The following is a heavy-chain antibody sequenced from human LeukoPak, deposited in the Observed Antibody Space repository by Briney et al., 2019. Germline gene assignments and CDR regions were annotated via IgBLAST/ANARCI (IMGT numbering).Heavy chain of an antibody. V-gene: IGHV5-51*01. D-gene: IGHD2-2*01. CDR2: IYPGDSDT. CDR1: GYSFTSYW. Sequence: GESLKISCKGSGYSFTSYWIGWVRQMPGKGLEWMGIIYPGDSDTRYSPSFQGQVTISADKSTSTAYLQWSSLKASDTAMYYCTRQVPAATNWFDPWGQGTLVTVSS. J-gene: IGHJ5*02. CDR3: TRQVPAATNWFDP.